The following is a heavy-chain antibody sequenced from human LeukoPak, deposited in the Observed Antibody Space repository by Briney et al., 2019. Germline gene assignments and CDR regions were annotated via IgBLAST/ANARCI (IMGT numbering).Heavy chain of an antibody. V-gene: IGHV3-9*03. CDR1: GFTFDDYA. D-gene: IGHD2-15*01. Sequence: PGGTLRLSCAASGFTFDDYAMHWVRQAPGKGLEWVSGISWSSGSIGYADSVKGRFTISRHNAKNSLYLQMNSLRAEDMALYYCASQKLGYCSGGSCYGDAFDIWGQGTMVTVSS. CDR3: ASQKLGYCSGGSCYGDAFDI. CDR2: ISWSSGSI. J-gene: IGHJ3*02.